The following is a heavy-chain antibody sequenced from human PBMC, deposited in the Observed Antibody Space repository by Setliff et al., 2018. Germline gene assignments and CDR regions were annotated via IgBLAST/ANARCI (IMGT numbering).Heavy chain of an antibody. CDR2: TNHSGST. J-gene: IGHJ2*01. CDR1: GGSFSGYY. Sequence: SETLSLTCAVYGGSFSGYYWSWIRQPPGKGLEWIGETNHSGSTNYNPSLKSRVTISIDTSKNQFSLKLSSVTAADTAVYYCASLGMTTMMDWYFDLWGRGTLVTVSS. V-gene: IGHV4-34*01. CDR3: ASLGMTTMMDWYFDL. D-gene: IGHD4-4*01.